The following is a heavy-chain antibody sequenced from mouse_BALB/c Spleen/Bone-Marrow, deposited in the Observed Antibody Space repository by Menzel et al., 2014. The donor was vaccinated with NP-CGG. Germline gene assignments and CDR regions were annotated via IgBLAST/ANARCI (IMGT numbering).Heavy chain of an antibody. J-gene: IGHJ2*01. V-gene: IGHV5-17*02. CDR2: INSGSSTI. CDR1: GFTFSSFG. Sequence: EVQVVESGGGLVQPGGSRKLSCAASGFTFSSFGMHWVRQAPEKGLEWVAYINSGSSTIYYADTVKGRFTISRDNPKNPLFLQMTSLRSEDTAMYYCARRYYGSSFSYFDYWGQGTTLTVSS. CDR3: ARRYYGSSFSYFDY. D-gene: IGHD1-1*01.